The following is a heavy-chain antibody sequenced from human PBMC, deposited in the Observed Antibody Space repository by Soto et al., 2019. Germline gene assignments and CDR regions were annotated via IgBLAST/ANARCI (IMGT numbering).Heavy chain of an antibody. J-gene: IGHJ4*02. CDR1: GFTFRSYA. Sequence: GGSLRLSCAASGFTFRSYAMSWVRQAPGKGLEWVSGISDSDGSTYYADSVKGRFTISRDDSKNTLYLQMNSLRAEDTAVFYCQRYRNTPFDHWGQGTLVTVSS. V-gene: IGHV3-23*01. CDR3: QRYRNTPFDH. CDR2: ISDSDGST. D-gene: IGHD2-2*02.